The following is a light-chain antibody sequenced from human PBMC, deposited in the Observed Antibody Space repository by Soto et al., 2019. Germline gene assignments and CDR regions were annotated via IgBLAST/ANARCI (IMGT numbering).Light chain of an antibody. Sequence: DIQMTQPPSSLSASVGDRVTITCRASQSISYYLNWYQQKPGKAPKLLIYAASSLQSGVPSRFSASGSGTDFTLTIGSLQPEDFATYYCQQNYSPPWTFGQGTKVDIK. CDR3: QQNYSPPWT. V-gene: IGKV1-39*01. CDR2: AAS. J-gene: IGKJ1*01. CDR1: QSISYY.